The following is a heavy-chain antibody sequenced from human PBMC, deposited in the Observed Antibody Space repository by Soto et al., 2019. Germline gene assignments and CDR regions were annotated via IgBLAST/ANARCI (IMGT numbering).Heavy chain of an antibody. Sequence: EVQLLESGGGLVQPGGSLRLSCAASGFTYESYAMSWVRQAPGKGLEWVSGINSGGTVAHYADSVKGRFAISRDNSKNTLYLQMDSLRAEDTAIYYCAKAEDNYDVLTGYYLGNYYFDYWGQGTLVTVSS. CDR1: GFTYESYA. CDR3: AKAEDNYDVLTGYYLGNYYFDY. CDR2: INSGGTVA. V-gene: IGHV3-23*01. J-gene: IGHJ4*02. D-gene: IGHD3-9*01.